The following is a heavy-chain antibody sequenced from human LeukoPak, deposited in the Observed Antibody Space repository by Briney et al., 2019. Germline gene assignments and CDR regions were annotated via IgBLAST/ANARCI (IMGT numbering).Heavy chain of an antibody. CDR1: GFTFSSYE. V-gene: IGHV3-48*03. CDR2: IISSGSTI. Sequence: GGSLRLSCAASGFTFSSYEMNWVRQAPGKGREWVSYIISSGSTIYYADSVKGRFTISTDNAKNSLYLQMNSLRAEDTAVCYCARVRNESYFSVSHDYWGQGTLVTVSS. CDR3: ARVRNESYFSVSHDY. J-gene: IGHJ4*02. D-gene: IGHD1-26*01.